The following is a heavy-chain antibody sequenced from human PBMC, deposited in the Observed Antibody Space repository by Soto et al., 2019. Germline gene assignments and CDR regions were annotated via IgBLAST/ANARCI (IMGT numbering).Heavy chain of an antibody. CDR1: GGSISSYY. V-gene: IGHV4-59*01. CDR2: IYGSGST. D-gene: IGHD3-3*01. CDR3: AREEMKAFSQYFHYSTDV. J-gene: IGHJ6*04. Sequence: SETLSLTCTVSGGSISSYYWSWIRQPPGKGLEWIGYIYGSGSTNYNPSLKSRVTISLDTPKNQFSLTLTSVTAADTAVYYCAREEMKAFSQYFHYSTDVWGTGTTVTVSS.